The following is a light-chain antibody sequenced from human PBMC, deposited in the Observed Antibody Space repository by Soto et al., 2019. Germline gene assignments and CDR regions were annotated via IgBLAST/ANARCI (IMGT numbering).Light chain of an antibody. V-gene: IGLV2-8*01. Sequence: QSALTQPPSASGSPGQSVTISCTGTDSNYVSWYQQHPGKAPKLLIYEVVKRPSGVPDRFSGSKSGNTASLTVSGLLAEDEADYHCTSYAGNNNLVFGGGTKLTVL. CDR2: EVV. J-gene: IGLJ2*01. CDR3: TSYAGNNNLV. CDR1: DSNY.